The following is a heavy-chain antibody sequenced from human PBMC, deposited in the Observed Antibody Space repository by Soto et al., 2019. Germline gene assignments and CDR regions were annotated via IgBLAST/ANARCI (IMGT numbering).Heavy chain of an antibody. CDR3: AKDRVPYSSSNAYIMDV. J-gene: IGHJ6*02. D-gene: IGHD6-6*01. CDR2: LSWDVYTT. CDR1: GFTFDDYT. V-gene: IGHV3-43*01. Sequence: GGSLRLSCAASGFTFDDYTLHWVRQVPGKGLEWVSLLSWDVYTTYYADSVRGRFTISRDNSEESLYLEMNSLRTEDSALYYCAKDRVPYSSSNAYIMDVWGQGTTVTVSS.